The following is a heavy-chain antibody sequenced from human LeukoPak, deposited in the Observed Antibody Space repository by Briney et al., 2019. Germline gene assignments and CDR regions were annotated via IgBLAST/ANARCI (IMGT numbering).Heavy chain of an antibody. V-gene: IGHV4-31*03. CDR3: VREGPNLFEY. D-gene: IGHD5-24*01. CDR1: GASISSDGDY. CDR2: FYTSASI. J-gene: IGHJ4*02. Sequence: SETLSLTCTVSGASISSDGDYWSWIRQHPGKGLEWLGHFYTSASIYYKPSLKTRLTISADTSKNQFSLRLRSVTAADTAVYYCVREGPNLFEYWGQGTLVTVSS.